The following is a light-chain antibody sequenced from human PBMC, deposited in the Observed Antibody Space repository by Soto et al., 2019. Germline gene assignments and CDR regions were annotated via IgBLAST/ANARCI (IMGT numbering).Light chain of an antibody. V-gene: IGLV7-43*01. CDR2: STN. J-gene: IGLJ2*01. CDR3: LLYYGGQLGV. CDR1: TGAVTSSNY. Sequence: QAVVTQVPSLTVSPGGTVTLTCAVYTGAVTSSNYPNWFQQKPGQAPRALIYSTNHKYSWTPARFSGSLLGGKAALTLSGVQPEDEADYYCLLYYGGQLGVFGGGTKLTVL.